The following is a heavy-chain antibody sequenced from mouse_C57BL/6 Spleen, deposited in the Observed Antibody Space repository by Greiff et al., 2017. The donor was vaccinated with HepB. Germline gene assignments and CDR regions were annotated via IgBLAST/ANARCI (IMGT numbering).Heavy chain of an antibody. D-gene: IGHD2-10*01. V-gene: IGHV14-2*01. CDR1: GFYIKDYY. J-gene: IGHJ2*01. CDR2: IDPEDGET. CDR3: ARRAYYGNYVFYFDY. Sequence: EVKLVESGAELVKPGASVKLSCTASGFYIKDYYMHWVKQRTEQGLEWIGRIDPEDGETKYAPKFQGKATITADTSSHTAYLQLSSLTSEDTAVYYCARRAYYGNYVFYFDYWGQGTTLTVSS.